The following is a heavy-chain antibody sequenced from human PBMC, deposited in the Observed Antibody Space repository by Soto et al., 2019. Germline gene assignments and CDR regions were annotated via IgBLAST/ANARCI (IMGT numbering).Heavy chain of an antibody. CDR1: GYTFTSYG. D-gene: IGHD3-22*01. Sequence: ASVKVSCKASGYTFTSYGISWVRQAPGQGLEWMGWISAYNGNTNYAQKLQGRVTMTTDTSTSTAYMELRSLRSDDTAVSYCARDLTYYYDSSGPKAAFDIWGQGTMVTVSS. CDR2: ISAYNGNT. CDR3: ARDLTYYYDSSGPKAAFDI. V-gene: IGHV1-18*04. J-gene: IGHJ3*02.